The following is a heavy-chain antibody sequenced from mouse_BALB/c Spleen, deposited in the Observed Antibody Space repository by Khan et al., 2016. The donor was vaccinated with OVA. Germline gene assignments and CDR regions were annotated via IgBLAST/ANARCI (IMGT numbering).Heavy chain of an antibody. Sequence: EVKLLESGPGLVKPSQSLSLTCTVTGYSITSDYAWNWIRQFPGNKLEWMGFISYSGNTNYNPSLKSRISITRDTTKNQFFLQLNSVTIEDTATYYCARVYGGDFDYGGQGTTLTVSS. V-gene: IGHV3-2*02. CDR1: GYSITSDYA. CDR3: ARVYGGDFDY. J-gene: IGHJ2*01. D-gene: IGHD1-1*01. CDR2: ISYSGNT.